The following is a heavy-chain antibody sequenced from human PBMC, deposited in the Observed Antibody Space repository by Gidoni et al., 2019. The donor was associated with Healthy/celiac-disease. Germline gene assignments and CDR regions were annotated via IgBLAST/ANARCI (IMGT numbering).Heavy chain of an antibody. CDR2: ISYDGSNK. J-gene: IGHJ6*02. V-gene: IGHV3-30*01. Sequence: QVQLVESGGGVVQPGRSLRLSCAASGFPSSSYAMHWVRQAPGKGLAWVAVISYDGSNKYYADSVKGRFTISRDNSKNTLYLQMNSLRAEDTAVYYCARGRRLPSIAAAYGMDVWGQGTTVTVSS. CDR3: ARGRRLPSIAAAYGMDV. CDR1: GFPSSSYA. D-gene: IGHD6-13*01.